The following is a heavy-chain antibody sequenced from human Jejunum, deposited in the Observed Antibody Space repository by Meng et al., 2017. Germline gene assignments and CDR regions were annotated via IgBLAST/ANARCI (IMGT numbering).Heavy chain of an antibody. D-gene: IGHD3-10*01. CDR3: ARDRFSSGSSNWFDP. V-gene: IGHV4-31*03. J-gene: IGHJ5*02. CDR1: GSASSRGFYY. CDR2: ISYSGST. Sequence: QVLLQEAAPVLVKPSQTLSLTCTISGSASSRGFYYWSWIRQHPGKGLEWIGYISYSGSTYYVPSLKSRVTISLDTSKNQFSLNLSSVTAADTAVYYCARDRFSSGSSNWFDPWGQGTLVTVSS.